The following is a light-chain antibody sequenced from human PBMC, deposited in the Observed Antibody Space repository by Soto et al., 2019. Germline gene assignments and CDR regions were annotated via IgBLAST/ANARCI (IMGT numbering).Light chain of an antibody. CDR1: QSVSTN. V-gene: IGKV3-15*01. CDR2: GAS. Sequence: EIVMTQSPATLSVSPGERATLSCRASQSVSTNLAWYQQKPGQAPRLLIYGASTRATGVPARFSGSGSGTEFTLTISRLQSEYFAVYYCQQYNNWPTLTFGGGTTVDIK. J-gene: IGKJ4*01. CDR3: QQYNNWPTLT.